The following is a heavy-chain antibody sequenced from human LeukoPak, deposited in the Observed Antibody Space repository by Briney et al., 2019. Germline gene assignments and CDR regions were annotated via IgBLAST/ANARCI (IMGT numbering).Heavy chain of an antibody. J-gene: IGHJ3*02. D-gene: IGHD2-2*01. V-gene: IGHV1-69*04. CDR3: ARARSPIVVVPAASAFDI. CDR2: IIPILGIA. CDR1: GGTFSSYA. Sequence: SVKVSCKASGGTFSSYAISWVRQAPGQGLEWMGRIIPILGIANYAQKFQGRVTITADKSTSTAYMELSSLRSEDTAVYYCARARSPIVVVPAASAFDIWGRGTMVTVSS.